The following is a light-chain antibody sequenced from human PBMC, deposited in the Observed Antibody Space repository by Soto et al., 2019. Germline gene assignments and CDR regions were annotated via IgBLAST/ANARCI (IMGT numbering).Light chain of an antibody. J-gene: IGKJ5*01. CDR2: DAS. CDR1: QSVSNY. Sequence: EIVLTQSPATLSLSPGERATLSCRASQSVSNYLAWYQQKPGQAPRLLIYDASNRAAGVPARISGSGSGTDFTLTINSLEPEDFAVYYCQQRANWPPITFGQGTRLEIK. V-gene: IGKV3-11*01. CDR3: QQRANWPPIT.